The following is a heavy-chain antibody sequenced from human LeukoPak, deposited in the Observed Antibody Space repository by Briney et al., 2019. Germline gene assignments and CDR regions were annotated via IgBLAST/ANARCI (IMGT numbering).Heavy chain of an antibody. D-gene: IGHD2-21*01. Sequence: GGSLRLSCEASGFSFSTYWMSWVRQAPGKGLEWVANIKEGGSGKYYVDPVKGRFTISRDNAKNSLYLQMNSLRAEDTAVYFCAREDTVAILSHWGQGTLVTVSA. J-gene: IGHJ4*02. CDR3: AREDTVAILSH. CDR1: GFSFSTYW. CDR2: IKEGGSGK. V-gene: IGHV3-7*01.